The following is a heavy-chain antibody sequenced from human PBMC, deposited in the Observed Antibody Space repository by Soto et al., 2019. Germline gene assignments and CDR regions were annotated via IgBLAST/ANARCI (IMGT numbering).Heavy chain of an antibody. Sequence: EVQLVESGGGLVKPGGSLRLSCAASGFTFSNAWMNWVRQAPGKGLEWVGRIKSKTDGGTTDYAAPVKGRFTISREDSINTLFLQMNSLKTEEKAAYYYTERVFRSRRSFDYWGQGTLVTVSS. J-gene: IGHJ4*02. CDR1: GFTFSNAW. CDR2: IKSKTDGGTT. D-gene: IGHD6-13*01. V-gene: IGHV3-15*07. CDR3: TERVFRSRRSFDY.